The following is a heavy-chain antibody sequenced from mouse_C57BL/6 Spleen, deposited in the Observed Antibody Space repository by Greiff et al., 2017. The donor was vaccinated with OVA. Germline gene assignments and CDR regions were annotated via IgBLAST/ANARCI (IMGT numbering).Heavy chain of an antibody. CDR3: TTGDCYLDVEG. Sequence: VQLKESGAELVRPGASVKLSCTASGFNIKDDYMPWVKQRPEQGLAWIGGIYPGNGGTEYASKFQGKATITADTSSNTAYLPLSSLTSEDSAVNYCTTGDCYLDVEGRGTAITVTVST. J-gene: IGHJ1*03. CDR2: IYPGNGGT. V-gene: IGHV14-4*01. CDR1: GFNIKDDY. D-gene: IGHD2-13*01.